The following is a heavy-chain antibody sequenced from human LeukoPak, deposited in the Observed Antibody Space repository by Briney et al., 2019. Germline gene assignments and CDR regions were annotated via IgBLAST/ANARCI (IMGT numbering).Heavy chain of an antibody. D-gene: IGHD3-9*01. CDR3: ARDQRAVLRYFDWSDY. CDR1: GDTFTSYA. CDR2: INAGNGST. V-gene: IGHV1-3*01. Sequence: ASVKVSCKASGDTFTSYAMHWVRQAPGQRLEWMGWINAGNGSTKYSQKFQGRVTITRDTSASTAYMELSSLRSEDTAVYYCARDQRAVLRYFDWSDYWGQGTLVTVSS. J-gene: IGHJ4*02.